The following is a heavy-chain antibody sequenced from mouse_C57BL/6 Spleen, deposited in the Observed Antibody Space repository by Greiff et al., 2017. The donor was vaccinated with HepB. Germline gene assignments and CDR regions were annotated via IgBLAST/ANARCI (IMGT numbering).Heavy chain of an antibody. Sequence: QVQLQQPGAELVKPGASVKLSCKASGYTFTSYWMQWVKQRPGQGLEWIGEIDPSDSYTNYNQKFKGKATLTVDTSSSTAYMQLSSLTSEDSAVYYWARSRFTTVVAHWYFDVWGTGTTVTVSS. D-gene: IGHD1-1*01. V-gene: IGHV1-50*01. CDR3: ARSRFTTVVAHWYFDV. CDR1: GYTFTSYW. J-gene: IGHJ1*03. CDR2: IDPSDSYT.